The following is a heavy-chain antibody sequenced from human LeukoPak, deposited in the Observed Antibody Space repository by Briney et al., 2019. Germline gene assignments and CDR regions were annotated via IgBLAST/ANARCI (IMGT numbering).Heavy chain of an antibody. CDR2: ISGSDGST. V-gene: IGHV3-23*01. J-gene: IGHJ4*02. CDR1: GFTFSSYG. D-gene: IGHD6-6*01. CDR3: AKDRRYIGSSVDY. Sequence: PGGSLRLSCAASGFTFSSYGMNWVRQAPGKGLEWVSGISGSDGSTYSADSVKGRFTISRDNSKNTLYLQMNSLRAEDTAVYYCAKDRRYIGSSVDYWGQGTLVTVSS.